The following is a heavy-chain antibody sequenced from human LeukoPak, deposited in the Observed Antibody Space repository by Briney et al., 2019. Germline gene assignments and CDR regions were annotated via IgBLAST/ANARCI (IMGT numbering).Heavy chain of an antibody. D-gene: IGHD4-17*01. CDR3: AKGGHGDYYLDY. Sequence: GGSLRLSCAASGFTFSNYGMHWVRQAPGKGLEWVAVIWYDGSNKYYADSVKGRFTIPRDNSKNTLYLQMNSLRAEDTAVYYCAKGGHGDYYLDYWGQGTLVTVSS. CDR2: IWYDGSNK. J-gene: IGHJ4*02. V-gene: IGHV3-33*06. CDR1: GFTFSNYG.